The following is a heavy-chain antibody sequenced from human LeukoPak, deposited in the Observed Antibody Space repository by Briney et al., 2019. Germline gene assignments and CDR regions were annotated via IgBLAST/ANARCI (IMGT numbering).Heavy chain of an antibody. CDR1: GFTFRSYA. CDR3: AKSDCGGDGCKLLNY. J-gene: IGHJ4*02. CDR2: VSDSVDAT. V-gene: IGHV3-23*01. Sequence: PGGSLRLSCAASGFTFRSYAMSWVRQPPGKGLEWVSAVSDSVDATRYADSVKGRFTISRDNSKDTLYLQMNSLRAEDTAVYYCAKSDCGGDGCKLLNYWGQGTLVTVSS. D-gene: IGHD2-21*01.